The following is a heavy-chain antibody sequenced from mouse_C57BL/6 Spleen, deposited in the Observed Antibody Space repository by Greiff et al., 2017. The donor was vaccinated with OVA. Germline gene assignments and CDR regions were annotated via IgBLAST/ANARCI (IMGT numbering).Heavy chain of an antibody. J-gene: IGHJ4*01. CDR3: AGDYDGYYEEDDMDY. D-gene: IGHD2-3*01. V-gene: IGHV5-4*01. CDR1: GFTFSSYA. CDR2: ISDGGSYT. Sequence: EVKLVESGGGLVKPGGSLKLSCAASGFTFSSYAMSWVRQTPEKRLEWVATISDGGSYTYYPDNVKGRSTISIDNATNNLYLQMSHLKSDDTAMYYCAGDYDGYYEEDDMDYWGQGTSVTVSS.